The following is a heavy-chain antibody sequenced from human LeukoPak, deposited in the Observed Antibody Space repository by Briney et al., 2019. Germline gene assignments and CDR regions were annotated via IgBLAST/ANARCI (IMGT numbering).Heavy chain of an antibody. V-gene: IGHV4-39*01. CDR3: ARGDCSGGSCYLFDY. Sequence: SETLSLTCTVSGVSISSSSYYWGWIRQPPGKGLEWIGSIYYSGSTYYNPSLKSRVTISVDTSKNQFSLKLSSVTAADTAVYYCARGDCSGGSCYLFDYWGQGALVTVSS. CDR2: IYYSGST. J-gene: IGHJ4*02. CDR1: GVSISSSSYY. D-gene: IGHD2-15*01.